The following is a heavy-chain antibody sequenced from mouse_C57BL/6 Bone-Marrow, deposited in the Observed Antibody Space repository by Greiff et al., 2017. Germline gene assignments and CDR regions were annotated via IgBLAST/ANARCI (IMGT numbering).Heavy chain of an antibody. CDR2: ISNGGGST. CDR3: ARHGYGYDDLAY. Sequence: EVKLVESGGGLVQPGGSLKLSCAASGFTFSDYYMYWVRQTPEKRLEWVAYISNGGGSTYYPDTVKGRFTISRDNAKNTLYLQMSRLKSEDTAMYYCARHGYGYDDLAYWGQGTLVTVSA. CDR1: GFTFSDYY. D-gene: IGHD2-2*01. V-gene: IGHV5-12*01. J-gene: IGHJ3*01.